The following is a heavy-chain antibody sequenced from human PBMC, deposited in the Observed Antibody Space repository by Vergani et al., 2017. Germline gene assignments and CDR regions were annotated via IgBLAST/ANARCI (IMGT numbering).Heavy chain of an antibody. Sequence: EVQLVQSGAEVKKPGESLKISCKGSGYSFTTYWIAWVRQMPGKGLEWMGVIYPGDSHTRYSPSFQGQVTISVDKSITTAYLQWSSLKASDTAMYYCARLAGIAPVYWYFDLWGRGTLVIVSS. V-gene: IGHV5-51*01. D-gene: IGHD2-21*01. CDR1: GYSFTTYW. CDR3: ARLAGIAPVYWYFDL. CDR2: IYPGDSHT. J-gene: IGHJ2*01.